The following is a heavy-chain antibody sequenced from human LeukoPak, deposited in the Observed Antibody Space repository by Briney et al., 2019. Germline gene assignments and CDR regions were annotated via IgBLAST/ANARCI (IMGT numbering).Heavy chain of an antibody. Sequence: PGGSLRLSCAASGFIFSSYSMNWVRQAPGKGLEWVSSISSSSTYIYYADSVKGRFTISRDNAKNSLYLQMNSLRAEDTAVYYCARDYYSSSRHAFDIWGQGTMVTVSS. V-gene: IGHV3-21*01. CDR3: ARDYYSSSRHAFDI. D-gene: IGHD6-13*01. CDR1: GFIFSSYS. J-gene: IGHJ3*02. CDR2: ISSSSTYI.